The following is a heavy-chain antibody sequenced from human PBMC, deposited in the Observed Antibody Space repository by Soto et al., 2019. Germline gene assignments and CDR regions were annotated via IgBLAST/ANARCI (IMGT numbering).Heavy chain of an antibody. J-gene: IGHJ6*02. V-gene: IGHV1-18*04. Sequence: QVQLVQSGAEVKKPGASVKVSCKASGYTFTSYGISWVRQAPGQGLEWMGWISAYNGNTNYAQKLQGRVTMTTDTSTRTAYMELRSLRSDDTAVYYCARDQRYSGYAAYYGMDVWGQGTTVTVSS. CDR1: GYTFTSYG. CDR2: ISAYNGNT. D-gene: IGHD5-12*01. CDR3: ARDQRYSGYAAYYGMDV.